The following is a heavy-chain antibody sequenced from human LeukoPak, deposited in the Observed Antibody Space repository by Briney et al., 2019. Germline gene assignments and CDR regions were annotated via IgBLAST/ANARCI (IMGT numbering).Heavy chain of an antibody. Sequence: GGSLRLSCAASGFTLSSYAMSWVRQAPGKGLEWVSGIRGNGDTTFYTDSVKGRFTVSRDSSKTTLYPQMTSLRAEDTAVYYCAQDGGRWGQGTLVTVSS. V-gene: IGHV3-23*01. J-gene: IGHJ4*02. CDR1: GFTLSSYA. D-gene: IGHD3-16*01. CDR2: IRGNGDTT. CDR3: AQDGGR.